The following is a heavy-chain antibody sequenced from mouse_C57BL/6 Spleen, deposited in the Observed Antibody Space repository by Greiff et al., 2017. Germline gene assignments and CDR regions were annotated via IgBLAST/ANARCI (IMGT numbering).Heavy chain of an antibody. CDR2: FHPYNDDT. V-gene: IGHV1-47*01. Sequence: VQLVESGAELVKPGASVKMSCKASGYTFTTYPIAWMKQTHGKSLEWIGNFHPYNDDTKYNEKFKGKATLTVEKSSSTVYLELSRLTSDDSAVYDCARGDDYDWYFDVWGTGTTVTVSS. J-gene: IGHJ1*03. CDR3: ARGDDYDWYFDV. D-gene: IGHD2-4*01. CDR1: GYTFTTYP.